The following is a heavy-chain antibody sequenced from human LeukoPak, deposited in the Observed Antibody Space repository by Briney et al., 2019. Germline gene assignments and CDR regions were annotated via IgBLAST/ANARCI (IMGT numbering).Heavy chain of an antibody. CDR2: IFPSGSI. V-gene: IGHV4-4*09. Sequence: SETLSLTCTVSGGSIGTYYWSWVRRPPGKGLEWIAYIFPSGSINFNPSLKSRVSISVDGSKNNFSLDLSSVTAADTAVYYCARRRDETATAAGYYHMDVWGKGTTVTVSS. J-gene: IGHJ6*03. CDR1: GGSIGTYY. D-gene: IGHD3-22*01. CDR3: ARRRDETATAAGYYHMDV.